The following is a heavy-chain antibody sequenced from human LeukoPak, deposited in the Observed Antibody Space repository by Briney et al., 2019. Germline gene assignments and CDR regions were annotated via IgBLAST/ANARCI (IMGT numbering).Heavy chain of an antibody. J-gene: IGHJ4*02. D-gene: IGHD2-8*01. Sequence: GGSLRLPCAASGFTFSTYDLHWVRQTTGKGLEWVSATGTAGDTWYSGSVKGRFTISRENAKSSMYLQMNSLRAGDTAVYYCARQNRNGFDYWGQGTLVTVSS. CDR1: GFTFSTYD. CDR3: ARQNRNGFDY. CDR2: TGTAGDT. V-gene: IGHV3-13*01.